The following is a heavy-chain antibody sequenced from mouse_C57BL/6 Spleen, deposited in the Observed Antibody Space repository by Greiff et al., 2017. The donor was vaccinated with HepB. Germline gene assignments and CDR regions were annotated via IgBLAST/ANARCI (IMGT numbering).Heavy chain of an antibody. V-gene: IGHV1-50*01. CDR2: IDPSDSYT. J-gene: IGHJ3*01. Sequence: QVHVKQPGAELVKPGASVKLSCKASGYTFTSYWMQWVKQRPGQGLEWIGEIDPSDSYTNYNQKFKGKATLTVDTSSSTAYMQLSSLTSEDSAVYYCASSTLVATKFAYWGQGTLVTVSA. CDR1: GYTFTSYW. CDR3: ASSTLVATKFAY. D-gene: IGHD1-1*01.